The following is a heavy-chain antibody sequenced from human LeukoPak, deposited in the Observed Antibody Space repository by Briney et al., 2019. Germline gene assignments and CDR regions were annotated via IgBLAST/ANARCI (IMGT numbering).Heavy chain of an antibody. CDR1: GFTFSSYW. D-gene: IGHD3-3*01. V-gene: IGHV3-74*01. J-gene: IGHJ4*02. Sequence: GGSLRLSCAASGFTFSSYWMHWVRQAPGKGLGWVSRINSYGSSTSYADSVKGRFTISRDNAKNTLYLQMNSLRAEDTAVYYCARGGVDDFWSGYYLFDYWGQGTLVTVSS. CDR3: ARGGVDDFWSGYYLFDY. CDR2: INSYGSST.